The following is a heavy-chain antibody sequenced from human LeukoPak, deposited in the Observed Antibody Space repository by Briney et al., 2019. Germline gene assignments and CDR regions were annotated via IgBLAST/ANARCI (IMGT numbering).Heavy chain of an antibody. J-gene: IGHJ4*02. CDR2: IYYSGST. D-gene: IGHD1-26*01. CDR1: GGSISSYY. V-gene: IGHV4-59*12. CDR3: ARDGSYPFDY. Sequence: SETLSLTCTVSGGSISSYYWSWIRQPPGKGLEFIGYIYYSGSTNYNPSLKSRVTISVDKSKNQFSLKLSSVTAADTAVYYCARDGSYPFDYWGQGTLVTVSS.